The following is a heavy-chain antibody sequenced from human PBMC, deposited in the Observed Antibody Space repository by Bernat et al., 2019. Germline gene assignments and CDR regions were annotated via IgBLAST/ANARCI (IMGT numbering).Heavy chain of an antibody. CDR1: GFTFSSSA. Sequence: EVQLLESGGGLVQPGGSLRLSCAASGFTFSSSAMTWLRQAPGKGLEWVSAISGATGATYYADSGKGRFTISRDNSKNTLYLQMNSLRAEDTAVYFCAKGGSWCDFWGQGTLVSVSS. J-gene: IGHJ4*02. V-gene: IGHV3-23*01. CDR3: AKGGSWCDF. CDR2: ISGATGAT. D-gene: IGHD6-13*01.